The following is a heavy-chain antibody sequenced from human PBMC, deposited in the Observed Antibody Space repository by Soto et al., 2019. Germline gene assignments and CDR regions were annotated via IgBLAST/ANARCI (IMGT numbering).Heavy chain of an antibody. D-gene: IGHD2-21*01. CDR2: VYYTWTT. Sequence: ASTXSLTGTISVFSINVYYLILIRYPPGKGLEWIGYVYYTWTTKYNPSLESRVTISADKSKNKFSLRVTSVTAADTAVYYCAKYSRTDADAYKIEFWGQGILVTVSS. J-gene: IGHJ4*02. V-gene: IGHV4-59*01. CDR1: VFSINVYY. CDR3: AKYSRTDADAYKIEF.